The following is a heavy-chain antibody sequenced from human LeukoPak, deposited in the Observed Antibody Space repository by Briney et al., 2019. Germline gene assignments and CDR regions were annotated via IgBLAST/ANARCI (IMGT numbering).Heavy chain of an antibody. CDR1: GFTFSSYG. J-gene: IGHJ4*02. CDR3: AKDKGDGWLYSAGFDY. V-gene: IGHV3-23*01. CDR2: ISGSGGST. Sequence: GGSLRLSCAASGFTFSSYGMSWVRQAPGKGLEWVSGISGSGGSTYYADSVKGRFTISRDNSKNTLHLQMNSLRAEDTAVYYCAKDKGDGWLYSAGFDYWGQGTLVTVSS. D-gene: IGHD5-12*01.